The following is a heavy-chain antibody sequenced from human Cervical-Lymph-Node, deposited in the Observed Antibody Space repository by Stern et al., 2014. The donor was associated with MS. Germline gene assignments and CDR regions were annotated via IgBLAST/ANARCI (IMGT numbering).Heavy chain of an antibody. CDR1: GGSISSSSYY. Sequence: VQLEESGPGLVKPSETLSLTCTVSGGSISSSSYYWGWIRQPPGKGLEWIGSIYYSGSTYSNPFLKSRVTISVDTSKTPFSLTLIRVTAEDTAVYYCARHSIAGAGTWYFDYWGQGTLVTVSS. CDR2: IYYSGST. V-gene: IGHV4-39*01. CDR3: ARHSIAGAGTWYFDY. J-gene: IGHJ4*02. D-gene: IGHD6-19*01.